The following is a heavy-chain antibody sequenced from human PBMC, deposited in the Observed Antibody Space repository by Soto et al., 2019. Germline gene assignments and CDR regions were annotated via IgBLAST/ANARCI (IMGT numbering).Heavy chain of an antibody. D-gene: IGHD3-3*01. CDR1: GFRFSSYS. CDR3: AGSGGYNLNCFDP. CDR2: ISSGTGTI. J-gene: IGHJ5*02. V-gene: IGHV3-48*02. Sequence: GGSLRLSCAASGFRFSSYSMNWVRQAPGKGLEWVSFISSGTGTIYYADSVKGRFTISRDNAKNSLYLQMNSLRDEDTAVYYCAGSGGYNLNCFDPWGQGTLVTVSS.